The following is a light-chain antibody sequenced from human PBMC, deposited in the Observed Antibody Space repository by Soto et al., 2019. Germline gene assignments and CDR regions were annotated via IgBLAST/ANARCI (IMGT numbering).Light chain of an antibody. J-gene: IGKJ2*01. Sequence: ETVMTQSPATLSVSPGEGATLSCRASQNVSNNLAWYQQKPGQAPRLLIYSASTRATGIPARFSGSGSGTEFTLTISGLHTDDFAVSYCQQYNNWPPITFGQGTKLEIK. V-gene: IGKV3-15*01. CDR3: QQYNNWPPIT. CDR2: SAS. CDR1: QNVSNN.